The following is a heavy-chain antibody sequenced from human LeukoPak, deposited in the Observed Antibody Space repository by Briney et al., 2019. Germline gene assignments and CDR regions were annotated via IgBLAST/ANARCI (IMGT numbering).Heavy chain of an antibody. CDR2: IIPILGIA. CDR3: ARDYIADEYYFDY. J-gene: IGHJ4*02. D-gene: IGHD6-13*01. V-gene: IGHV1-69*04. CDR1: GGTFSSYA. Sequence: SVKVSCKASGGTFSSYAISWVRQAPGQGLEWMGRIIPILGIANYAQKFQGSVTITADKSTSTAYMELSSLRSEDTAVYYCARDYIADEYYFDYWGQGTLVTVSS.